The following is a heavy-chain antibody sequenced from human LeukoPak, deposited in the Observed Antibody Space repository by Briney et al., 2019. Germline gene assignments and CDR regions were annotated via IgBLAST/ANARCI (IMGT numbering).Heavy chain of an antibody. CDR2: IKQDGSEK. V-gene: IGHV3-7*01. J-gene: IGHJ4*02. CDR1: GFTFSSYG. CDR3: AREDVVVVATPFFDY. Sequence: GGSLRLSCAASGFTFSSYGMHWVRQAPGKGLEWVANIKQDGSEKYYVDSVKGRFTISRDNAKNSLYLQMNSLRAEDTAVYYCAREDVVVVATPFFDYWGQGTLVTVSS. D-gene: IGHD2-15*01.